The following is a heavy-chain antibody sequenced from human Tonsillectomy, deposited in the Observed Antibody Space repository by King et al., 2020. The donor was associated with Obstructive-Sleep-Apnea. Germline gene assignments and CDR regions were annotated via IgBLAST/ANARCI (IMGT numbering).Heavy chain of an antibody. J-gene: IGHJ6*02. CDR3: ANDPGRDDSSGSYYYYYGMDV. Sequence: VQLQESGPGLVKPSGTLSLTCAVSGGSISSSNWWSWVRQPPGKGLEWIGEIYHSGSTNYNPSLKSRVTISVDKSKNQSSLKLSSVTAADTAVYYCANDPGRDDSSGSYYYYYGMDVWGQGTTVTVSS. V-gene: IGHV4-4*02. D-gene: IGHD3-22*01. CDR2: IYHSGST. CDR1: GGSISSSNW.